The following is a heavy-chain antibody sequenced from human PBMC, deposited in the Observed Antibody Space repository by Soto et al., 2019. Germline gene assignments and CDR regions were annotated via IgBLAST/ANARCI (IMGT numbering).Heavy chain of an antibody. CDR1: GFTFDDYG. D-gene: IGHD6-13*01. CDR3: ARHPERIAQIGWFDP. V-gene: IGHV3-20*04. CDR2: INWNGGST. Sequence: GGSLRLSCAASGFTFDDYGMSWVRQAPGKGLEWVSGINWNGGSTGYADSVKGRFTISRDNAKNSLYLQMNSLRAEDTALYYCARHPERIAQIGWFDPWGQGTLVTVSS. J-gene: IGHJ5*02.